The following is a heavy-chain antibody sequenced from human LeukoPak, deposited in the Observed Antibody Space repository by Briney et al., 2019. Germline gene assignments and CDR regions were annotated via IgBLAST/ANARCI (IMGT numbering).Heavy chain of an antibody. Sequence: ASVKVSCKVSGYTFTHYYMHWVQQAPGKGLEWMGLVDPEDGETIYAEKFQGRVTITADTSTDTAYMELSSLRSEDTAVYYCATALAGTYYFDYWGQGTLVTVSS. CDR3: ATALAGTYYFDY. D-gene: IGHD7-27*01. CDR2: VDPEDGET. CDR1: GYTFTHYY. V-gene: IGHV1-69-2*01. J-gene: IGHJ4*02.